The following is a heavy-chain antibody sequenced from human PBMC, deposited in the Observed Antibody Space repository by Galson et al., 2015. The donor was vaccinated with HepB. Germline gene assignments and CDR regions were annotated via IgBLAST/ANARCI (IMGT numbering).Heavy chain of an antibody. J-gene: IGHJ4*02. Sequence: SLRLSCAASGFTFSSYVMHWVRQAPGKGLEWVALISYDGANKYYADSVQGRFTISRDNSKNTLFLQMNSLRPEDTAVYYCARVLSITIFGVHAAQDYWGQGTLVTVSS. CDR2: ISYDGANK. D-gene: IGHD3-3*01. CDR3: ARVLSITIFGVHAAQDY. CDR1: GFTFSSYV. V-gene: IGHV3-30-3*01.